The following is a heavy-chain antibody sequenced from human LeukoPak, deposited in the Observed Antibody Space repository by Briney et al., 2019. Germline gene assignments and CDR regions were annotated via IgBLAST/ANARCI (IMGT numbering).Heavy chain of an antibody. J-gene: IGHJ4*02. CDR3: ASLVGATSFFDY. D-gene: IGHD1-26*01. V-gene: IGHV5-51*01. CDR2: IYPGDSDT. CDR1: GYSFTSYW. Sequence: GESLQISCEGSGYSFTSYWIGWVRQLPGKGREWMGIIYPGDSDTRYSPSFQGQVTISADKSISTAYLQWSSLKASDTAMYYCASLVGATSFFDYWGQGTLVTVSS.